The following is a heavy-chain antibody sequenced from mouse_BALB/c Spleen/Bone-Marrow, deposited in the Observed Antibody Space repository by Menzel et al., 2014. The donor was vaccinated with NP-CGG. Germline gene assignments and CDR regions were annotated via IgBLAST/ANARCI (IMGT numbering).Heavy chain of an antibody. V-gene: IGHV1-7*01. J-gene: IGHJ3*01. D-gene: IGHD2-1*01. Sequence: QVQLQQSGAELAKPGASVKMSCKTSGYTFTTYWIHWVKQRPGQGLEWIGHINPSTGYTEYNQKFKDKATLTADKSSSTAYMQLSSLTSEEFAVYNCAREGIYYGNTWFAYWGQGTLVPVSA. CDR3: AREGIYYGNTWFAY. CDR2: INPSTGYT. CDR1: GYTFTTYW.